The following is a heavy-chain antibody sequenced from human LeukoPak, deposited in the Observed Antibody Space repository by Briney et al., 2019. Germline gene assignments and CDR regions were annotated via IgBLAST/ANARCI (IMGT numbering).Heavy chain of an antibody. J-gene: IGHJ6*02. CDR3: ARQPIVVVPAATGFYYYYGMDV. D-gene: IGHD2-2*01. CDR2: IYYSGST. Sequence: SETLPLTCTVSGGSISSSSYYWGWIRQPPGKGLEWIGSIYYSGSTYYNPSLKSRVTISVDTSKNQFSLKLSSVTAADTAVYYCARQPIVVVPAATGFYYYYGMDVWGQGTTVTVSS. V-gene: IGHV4-39*01. CDR1: GGSISSSSYY.